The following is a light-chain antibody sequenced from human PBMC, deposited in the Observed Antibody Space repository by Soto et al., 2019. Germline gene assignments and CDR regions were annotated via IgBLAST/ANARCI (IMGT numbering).Light chain of an antibody. CDR2: EVS. CDR3: SSYTGGNPSYV. V-gene: IGLV2-14*01. Sequence: QSVLTQPASVSGSPGQSITISCTGTSTDVDNYNYVSWYQQHPGKAPKLMIYEVSNRPSGVSDRFSGSKSGNTASLTVSGLQAEDEADYYCSSYTGGNPSYVFGTGTKVTVL. J-gene: IGLJ1*01. CDR1: STDVDNYNY.